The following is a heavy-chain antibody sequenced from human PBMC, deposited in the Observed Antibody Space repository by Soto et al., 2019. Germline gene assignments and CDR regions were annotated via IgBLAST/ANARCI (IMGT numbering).Heavy chain of an antibody. V-gene: IGHV2-5*02. Sequence: QITLKESGPTLVKPTQTLTLTCTFSGFSLSTSGVGVGWIRQPPGKALEWLALIFWDDDKRYSPSLKSRLTNTKDTSKNQVVLTMTNMDPVDTATYYCAHRDSSSWYRAHGFDPWGQGTLVTVSS. J-gene: IGHJ5*02. D-gene: IGHD6-13*01. CDR2: IFWDDDK. CDR3: AHRDSSSWYRAHGFDP. CDR1: GFSLSTSGVG.